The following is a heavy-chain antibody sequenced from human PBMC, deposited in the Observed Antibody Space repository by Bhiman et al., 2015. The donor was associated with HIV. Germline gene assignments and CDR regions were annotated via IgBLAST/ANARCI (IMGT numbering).Heavy chain of an antibody. D-gene: IGHD1-26*01. Sequence: EVQLAESGGGLVKPGGSLRLSCAASGFTFSIYTMNWVRQAPGKGLEWVSSISSSSSYIYYADSVKGRFTISRDNAKNSLYLQMNSLRAEDTAMYYCARSGATGLHEDYFDYWGQGTLVTVSS. CDR1: GFTFSIYT. V-gene: IGHV3-21*01. J-gene: IGHJ4*02. CDR3: ARSGATGLHEDYFDY. CDR2: ISSSSSYI.